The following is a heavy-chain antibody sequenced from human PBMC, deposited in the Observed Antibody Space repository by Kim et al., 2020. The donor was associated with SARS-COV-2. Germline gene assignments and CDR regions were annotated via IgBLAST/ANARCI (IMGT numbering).Heavy chain of an antibody. Sequence: GGSLRLSCAASGFTFSSYGMHWVRQAPGKGLEWVAVIWYDGSNKYYADSVKGRFTISRDNSKNTLYLQMNSLRAEDTAVYYCARDKGAGTRYYYYGMDVWGQGTTVTVSS. D-gene: IGHD6-13*01. CDR3: ARDKGAGTRYYYYGMDV. V-gene: IGHV3-33*01. CDR1: GFTFSSYG. J-gene: IGHJ6*02. CDR2: IWYDGSNK.